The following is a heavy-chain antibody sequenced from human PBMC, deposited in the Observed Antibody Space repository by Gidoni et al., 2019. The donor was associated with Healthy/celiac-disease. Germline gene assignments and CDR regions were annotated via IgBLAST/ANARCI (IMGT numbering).Heavy chain of an antibody. CDR1: GFTFSSYW. J-gene: IGHJ3*02. CDR3: ARARVMARPIVVVIATRHDAFDI. Sequence: EVQLVESGGGLVQPGGSLRLSCAASGFTFSSYWLTWVRQAPGKGLEWVANIKQDGSEKYYVDSVKGRFTISRDNAKNSLYLQMNSLRAEDTAVYYCARARVMARPIVVVIATRHDAFDIWGQGTMVTVSS. CDR2: IKQDGSEK. V-gene: IGHV3-7*01. D-gene: IGHD2-21*01.